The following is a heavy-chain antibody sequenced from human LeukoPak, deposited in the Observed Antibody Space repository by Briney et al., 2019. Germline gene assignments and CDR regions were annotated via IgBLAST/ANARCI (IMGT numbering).Heavy chain of an antibody. CDR1: GFTFSSYA. J-gene: IGHJ4*02. CDR3: AREGRRLKGYSSSWYVDY. Sequence: GSLRLSCAASGFTFSSYAMHWVRQAPGKGLEYVSAISSNGGSTYYANSVKGRFTISRDNSKNTLYLQMGSLRAEDMAVYYCAREGRRLKGYSSSWYVDYWGQGTLVTASS. CDR2: ISSNGGST. D-gene: IGHD6-13*01. V-gene: IGHV3-64*01.